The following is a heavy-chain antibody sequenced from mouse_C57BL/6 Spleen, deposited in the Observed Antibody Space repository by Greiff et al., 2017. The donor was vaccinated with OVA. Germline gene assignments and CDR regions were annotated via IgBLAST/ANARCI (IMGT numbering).Heavy chain of an antibody. V-gene: IGHV8-12*01. CDR3: ARSPNWGAMDY. J-gene: IGHJ4*01. CDR2: IYWDDDK. D-gene: IGHD4-1*01. CDR1: GFSLSTSGMG. Sequence: QVTLKESGPGILQSSQTLSLTCSFSGFSLSTSGMGVSWIRQPSGKGLEWLAHIYWDDDKRYNPSLKSRLTISKDTSRNQVFLKITSVDTADTATYYCARSPNWGAMDYWGQGTSVTVSS.